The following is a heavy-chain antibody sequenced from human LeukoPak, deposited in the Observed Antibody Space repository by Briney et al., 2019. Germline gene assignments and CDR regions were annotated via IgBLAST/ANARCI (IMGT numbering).Heavy chain of an antibody. CDR3: ARENRGYFDWLLSREASAHYFDY. CDR1: GGSISSSSYY. V-gene: IGHV4-61*02. Sequence: SETLSLTCTVSGGSISSSSYYWSWIRQPAGKGLEWIGRIYTSGSTNYNPSLKSRVTMSVDTSKNQFSLKLSSVTAADTAVYYCARENRGYFDWLLSREASAHYFDYWGQGTLVTVSS. J-gene: IGHJ4*02. CDR2: IYTSGST. D-gene: IGHD3-9*01.